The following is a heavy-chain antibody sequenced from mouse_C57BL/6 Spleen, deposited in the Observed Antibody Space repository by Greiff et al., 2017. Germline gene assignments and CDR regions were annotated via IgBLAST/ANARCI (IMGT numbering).Heavy chain of an antibody. D-gene: IGHD1-1*01. J-gene: IGHJ4*01. CDR3: ARRDYYGSSYHYYAMGY. CDR2: ISSGSSTI. Sequence: EVKLVESGGGLVKPGGSLKLSCAASGFTFSDYGMHWVRQAPEKGLEWVAYISSGSSTIYYADTVKGRFTISRDNAKNTLFLQMTSLRSEDTAMYYCARRDYYGSSYHYYAMGYWGQGTSVTVAS. CDR1: GFTFSDYG. V-gene: IGHV5-17*01.